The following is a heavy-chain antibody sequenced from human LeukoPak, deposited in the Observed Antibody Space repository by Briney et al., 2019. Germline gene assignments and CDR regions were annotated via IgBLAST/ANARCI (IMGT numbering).Heavy chain of an antibody. Sequence: SETLSLNCTVSGGSVSSGSYYWSWIRQPPGKGLEWIGYIYYSGSTNYNPSLKSRVTISVDTSKNQFSLKLSSVTAAHTAVYYCARGDIVVVPAAFYAFDIWGQGTMVTVSS. CDR2: IYYSGST. CDR3: ARGDIVVVPAAFYAFDI. D-gene: IGHD2-2*01. J-gene: IGHJ3*02. V-gene: IGHV4-61*01. CDR1: GGSVSSGSYY.